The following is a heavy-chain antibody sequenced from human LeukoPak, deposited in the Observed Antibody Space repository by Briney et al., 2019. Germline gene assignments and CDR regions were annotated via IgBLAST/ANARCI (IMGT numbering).Heavy chain of an antibody. Sequence: SETLSLTCTVSGGSISSYYWSWIRQPPGKGLEWIGNIYSSGSTNYNPSLKSRVTISVDKSKNQFSLKLSSVTAADTAVYYCARSPGNIAVAGPFFDYWGQGTLVTVSS. CDR2: IYSSGST. D-gene: IGHD6-19*01. V-gene: IGHV4-59*12. J-gene: IGHJ4*02. CDR3: ARSPGNIAVAGPFFDY. CDR1: GGSISSYY.